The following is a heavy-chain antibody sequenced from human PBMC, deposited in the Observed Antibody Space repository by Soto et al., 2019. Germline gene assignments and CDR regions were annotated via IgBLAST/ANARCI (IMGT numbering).Heavy chain of an antibody. D-gene: IGHD6-19*01. CDR1: GGSISSYY. CDR3: ARVRWTVAGPGHFDY. J-gene: IGHJ4*02. CDR2: IYYSGST. V-gene: IGHV4-59*01. Sequence: SETLSLTFTVPGGSISSYYWSWIRQPPGKGLEWIGYIYYSGSTNYNPSLKSRVTISVDTSKNQFSLKLSSVTAADTAVYYCARVRWTVAGPGHFDYWGQGTLVTVSS.